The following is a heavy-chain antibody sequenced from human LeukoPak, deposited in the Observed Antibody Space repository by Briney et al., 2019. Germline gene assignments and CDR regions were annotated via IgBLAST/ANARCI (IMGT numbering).Heavy chain of an antibody. CDR3: ATVHHRYYDFWSGYYTTNY. J-gene: IGHJ4*02. V-gene: IGHV1-2*02. CDR2: INPNSGGT. Sequence: ASVKVSCKASGYTFTYYYMHWVRQAPGQGLEWMGWINPNSGGTNYAQKFQGRVTMPRDTSISTAYMELSRLRSDDTAVYYCATVHHRYYDFWSGYYTTNYWGQGTLVTVSS. CDR1: GYTFTYYY. D-gene: IGHD3-3*01.